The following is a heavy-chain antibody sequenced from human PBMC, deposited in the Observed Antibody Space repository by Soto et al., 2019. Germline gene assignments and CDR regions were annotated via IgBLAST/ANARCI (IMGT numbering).Heavy chain of an antibody. CDR1: GDSISRSDW. CDR2: MSHSGIT. J-gene: IGHJ4*02. Sequence: QVQLQESGPGLVRPSGALSVTCAVSGDSISRSDWWSWVRQSPGKGLEWIGEMSHSGITNYNPSLKSRVTISGDKSKNQLSLKLTSVTAADTAVYYCARVRYDRSGFDHWGQGTLVSVSS. D-gene: IGHD3-22*01. CDR3: ARVRYDRSGFDH. V-gene: IGHV4-4*02.